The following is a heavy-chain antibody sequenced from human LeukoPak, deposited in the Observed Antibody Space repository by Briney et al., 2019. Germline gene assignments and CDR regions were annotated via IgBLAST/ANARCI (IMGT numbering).Heavy chain of an antibody. J-gene: IGHJ4*02. CDR3: ARIGYSSSSIDY. Sequence: PGRSLRLSCAASGFTFSRYWMSWVRQAPGKGLEWVANIKEDGSIKYYVDSVKGRLTIFRDNAKSSLYLQVNSLRAEDTAMYYCARIGYSSSSIDYWGQGTLVTVSS. V-gene: IGHV3-7*01. D-gene: IGHD6-13*01. CDR1: GFTFSRYW. CDR2: IKEDGSIK.